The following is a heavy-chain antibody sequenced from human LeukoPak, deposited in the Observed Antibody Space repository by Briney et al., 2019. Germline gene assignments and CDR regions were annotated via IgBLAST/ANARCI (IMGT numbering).Heavy chain of an antibody. V-gene: IGHV3-30*18. Sequence: GGSLRLSCAASGFTFSSYGMHWVRQAPGKGLEWVAFISYDGSNKYYADSVKGRFTISRDNSKNTLYLQMNNLRADDTAVYYCAKDRGSGWYFDYWGQGTLVTVSS. CDR1: GFTFSSYG. CDR2: ISYDGSNK. D-gene: IGHD6-19*01. CDR3: AKDRGSGWYFDY. J-gene: IGHJ4*02.